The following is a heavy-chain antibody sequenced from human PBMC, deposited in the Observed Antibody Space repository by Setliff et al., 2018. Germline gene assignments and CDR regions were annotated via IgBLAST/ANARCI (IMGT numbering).Heavy chain of an antibody. CDR1: GFTFSTYE. V-gene: IGHV3-48*03. CDR2: ISSSGSTI. CDR3: ARYSSGWFFDY. J-gene: IGHJ4*02. D-gene: IGHD6-19*01. Sequence: GSLRLSCAASGFTFSTYEMNWVRQAPGKGLEWVSYISSSGSTIYYVDSVKGRFTISRDNAKNSLYLQMNSLRAEDTAVYYCARYSSGWFFDYWGQGTLVTVSS.